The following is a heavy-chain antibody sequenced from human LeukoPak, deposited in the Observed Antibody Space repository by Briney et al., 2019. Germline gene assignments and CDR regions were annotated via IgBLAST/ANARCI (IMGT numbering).Heavy chain of an antibody. Sequence: SETPSLTCTVSGGSISSYYWSWIRQPAGKGLEWIGRIYTSGSTNYNPSLKSRVTMSVDTSKNQFSLKLSSVTAADTAVYYCAREDRYCSSTSCYHWFDPWGQGTLVTVSS. J-gene: IGHJ5*02. D-gene: IGHD2-2*01. CDR3: AREDRYCSSTSCYHWFDP. CDR2: IYTSGST. CDR1: GGSISSYY. V-gene: IGHV4-4*07.